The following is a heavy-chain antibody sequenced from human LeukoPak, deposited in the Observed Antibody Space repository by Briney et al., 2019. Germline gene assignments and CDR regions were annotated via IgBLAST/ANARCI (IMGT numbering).Heavy chain of an antibody. CDR2: INHSGST. CDR1: GGSFSGYY. J-gene: IGHJ4*02. Sequence: PSETLSLTCAVYGGSFSGYYWSWIRQPPGKGLEWIGEINHSGSTNYNPSLKSRVTISVDTSKNQFSLKLSSVTAADTAVYYCASGVRGYSYGSGYWGQGTLVTVSS. CDR3: ASGVRGYSYGSGY. D-gene: IGHD5-18*01. V-gene: IGHV4-34*01.